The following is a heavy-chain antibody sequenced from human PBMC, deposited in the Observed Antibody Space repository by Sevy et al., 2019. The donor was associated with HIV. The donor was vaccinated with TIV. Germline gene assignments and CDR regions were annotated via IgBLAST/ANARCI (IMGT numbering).Heavy chain of an antibody. CDR2: ISGSGGST. J-gene: IGHJ5*02. V-gene: IGHV3-23*01. D-gene: IGHD3-22*01. CDR3: ARIPQTYYYDSSGSNWFDP. Sequence: GGSLRLSCAASGFTFSSYAMSWVRQAPGKGLEWVSAISGSGGSTYYADSVKGRFTISRDNSKNKLYLQMNSLRAEDTAVYYCARIPQTYYYDSSGSNWFDPWGQGTLVTVSS. CDR1: GFTFSSYA.